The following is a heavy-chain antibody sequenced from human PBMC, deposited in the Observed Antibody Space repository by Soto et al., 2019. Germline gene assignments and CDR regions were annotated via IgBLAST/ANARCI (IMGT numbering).Heavy chain of an antibody. V-gene: IGHV4-59*02. J-gene: IGHJ3*01. Sequence: SETLSLTCTVTGASVINDYCNWIRHPPGKGLEWIGFVYDSGSTSYNSSLKSRLTISVDTSKNQFSLKLSSVTAADTAVYYCVRQVGATGSYSYAVWGQGTMVTVSS. CDR3: VRQVGATGSYSYAV. CDR2: VYDSGST. D-gene: IGHD1-26*01. CDR1: GASVINDY.